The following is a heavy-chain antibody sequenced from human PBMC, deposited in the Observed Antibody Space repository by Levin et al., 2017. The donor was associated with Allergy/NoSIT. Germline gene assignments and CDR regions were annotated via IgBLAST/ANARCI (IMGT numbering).Heavy chain of an antibody. J-gene: IGHJ5*02. V-gene: IGHV1-69*04. CDR2: IIPILGIA. Sequence: VASVKVSCKASGGTFSSYAISWVRQAPGQGLEWMGRIIPILGIANYAQKFQGRVTITADKSTSTAYMELSSLRSEDTAVYYCARDPSSGSFPRGENWFDPWGQGTLVTVSS. CDR1: GGTFSSYA. CDR3: ARDPSSGSFPRGENWFDP. D-gene: IGHD1-26*01.